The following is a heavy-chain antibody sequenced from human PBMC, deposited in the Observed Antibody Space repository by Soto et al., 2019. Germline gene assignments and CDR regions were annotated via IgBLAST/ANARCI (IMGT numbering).Heavy chain of an antibody. CDR3: ATSPGWLGEGSGGLDV. CDR1: GNTLTGYF. V-gene: IGHV1-2*02. Sequence: QLQLVQSGAEVKRPGASVRVSCKASGNTLTGYFLHWVRQARGQGLEWMGWLNSNSGGTKIAQKFQGRLAMTRDKSITTAYMELSRLRSDDTAVYYCATSPGWLGEGSGGLDVWGLGATVTVSS. J-gene: IGHJ6*02. D-gene: IGHD3-10*01. CDR2: LNSNSGGT.